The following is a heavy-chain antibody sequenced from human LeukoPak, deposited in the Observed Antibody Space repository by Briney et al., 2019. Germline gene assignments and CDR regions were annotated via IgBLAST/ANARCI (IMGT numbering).Heavy chain of an antibody. D-gene: IGHD6-13*01. V-gene: IGHV3-53*01. CDR3: AKMAAAFSFDY. J-gene: IGHJ4*02. CDR2: IYSGGST. CDR1: GFTVSSNY. Sequence: GGSLRLSCAASGFTVSSNYMSWVRQAPGKGLEWVSVIYSGGSTYYADSVKGRFTISRDNSKNTLYLQMNSLRAEDTAVYYCAKMAAAFSFDYWGQGTLVTVSS.